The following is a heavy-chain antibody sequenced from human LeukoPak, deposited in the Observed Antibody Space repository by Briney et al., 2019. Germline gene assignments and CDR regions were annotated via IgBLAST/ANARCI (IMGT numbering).Heavy chain of an antibody. CDR3: ARLKVGTTHPDY. V-gene: IGHV4-39*01. CDR2: FYYSGFT. Sequence: SETLSLTCSVSDDSISRSSYYWGWIRQPPGKGLEWIGTFYYSGFTYYHPSLKNRVTISVDTSKNQFSLKLSSVTAEDTAVYYCARLKVGTTHPDYWGQGTLVTVSS. J-gene: IGHJ4*02. CDR1: DDSISRSSYY. D-gene: IGHD1-26*01.